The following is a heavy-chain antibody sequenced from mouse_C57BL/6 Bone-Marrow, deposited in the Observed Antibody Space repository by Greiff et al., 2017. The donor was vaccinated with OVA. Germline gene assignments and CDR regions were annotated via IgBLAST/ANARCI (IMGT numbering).Heavy chain of an antibody. J-gene: IGHJ2*01. CDR2: IDPENGDT. CDR3: TSYGNFAY. CDR1: GFNIKDDY. Sequence: VQLQQSGAELVRPGASVKLSCTASGFNIKDDYMHWVKQRPEQGLEWIGWIDPENGDTEYASQFQGKATITADTSSNTAYLQLSSLTSEDTSVYYGTSYGNFAYWGQGTTLTVSS. D-gene: IGHD2-1*01. V-gene: IGHV14-4*01.